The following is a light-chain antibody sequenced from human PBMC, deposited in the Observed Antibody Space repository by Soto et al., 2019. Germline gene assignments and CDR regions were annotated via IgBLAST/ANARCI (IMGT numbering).Light chain of an antibody. J-gene: IGLJ1*01. CDR2: EVS. V-gene: IGLV2-14*01. CDR3: SSYTSSSTL. CDR1: SSDVGGYNY. Sequence: QSVLTQPRSVSGSPGQSVTISCTGTSSDVGGYNYVSWYQQHPGKAPKLMIYEVSDRPSGISSRFSGSKSGNTASLTISGLQTEDEADYYCSSYTSSSTLFGNGTKVTVL.